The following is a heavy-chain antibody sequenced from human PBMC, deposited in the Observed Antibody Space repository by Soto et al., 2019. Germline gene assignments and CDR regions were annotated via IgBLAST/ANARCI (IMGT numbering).Heavy chain of an antibody. CDR2: ISCSGGST. Sequence: GGSLRLSCAASGFTFSSYAMSWVRQAPGKGLEWVSAISCSGGSTYYADSVKGRFTISRDNSKNTLYLQMNSLRAEDTAVYYFAKNIVLVPAAMPYYYYYGMDVWGQGTTVTVSS. D-gene: IGHD2-2*01. V-gene: IGHV3-23*01. J-gene: IGHJ6*02. CDR3: AKNIVLVPAAMPYYYYYGMDV. CDR1: GFTFSSYA.